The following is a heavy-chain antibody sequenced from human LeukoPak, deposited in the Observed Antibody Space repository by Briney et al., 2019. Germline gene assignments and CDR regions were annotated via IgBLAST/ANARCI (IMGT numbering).Heavy chain of an antibody. CDR2: ISYDGSNK. D-gene: IGHD3-9*01. Sequence: GGSLRLSCAASGFTFSSYAMHWVRQAPGKGLEWVAVISYDGSNKYYADSVKGRFTISRDNSKNTLYLQMNSLRAEDTAVYYCARDRGLRYFDWLTPDYYYYGMDVWGQGTTVTVSS. V-gene: IGHV3-30-3*01. J-gene: IGHJ6*02. CDR3: ARDRGLRYFDWLTPDYYYYGMDV. CDR1: GFTFSSYA.